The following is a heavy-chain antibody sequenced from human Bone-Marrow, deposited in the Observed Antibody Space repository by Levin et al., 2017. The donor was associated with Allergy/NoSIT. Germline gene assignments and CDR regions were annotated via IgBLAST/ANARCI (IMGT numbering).Heavy chain of an antibody. J-gene: IGHJ3*02. CDR3: AKATILGYCSGGSCYSGIRNGAFDI. D-gene: IGHD2-15*01. CDR2: ISWNSGSI. CDR1: GFTFDDYA. Sequence: SLKISCAASGFTFDDYAMHWVRQAPGKGLEWVSGISWNSGSIGYADSVKGRFTISRDNAKNSLYLQMNSLRAEDTALYYCAKATILGYCSGGSCYSGIRNGAFDIWGQGTMVTVSS. V-gene: IGHV3-9*01.